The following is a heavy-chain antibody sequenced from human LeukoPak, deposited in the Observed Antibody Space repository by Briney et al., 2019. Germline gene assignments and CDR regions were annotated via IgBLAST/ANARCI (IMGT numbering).Heavy chain of an antibody. CDR2: ISGSGGST. Sequence: HPGGSLRLSCAASGFTFSSYAMSWVRQAPGKGLEWVSAISGSGGSTYYADSVKGRFTISRDNSKNTLYLQMNSLRAEDTAVYYCAKDQTRPDYFDYWGQGTLVTVSS. CDR3: AKDQTRPDYFDY. J-gene: IGHJ4*02. V-gene: IGHV3-23*01. CDR1: GFTFSSYA.